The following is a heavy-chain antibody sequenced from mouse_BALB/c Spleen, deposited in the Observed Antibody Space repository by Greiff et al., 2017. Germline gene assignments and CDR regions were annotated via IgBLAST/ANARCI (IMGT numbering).Heavy chain of an antibody. CDR3: AREDGNYVGDY. V-gene: IGHV3-2*02. D-gene: IGHD2-1*01. J-gene: IGHJ4*01. CDR1: GYSITSDYA. CDR2: ISYSGST. Sequence: EVKLQESGPGLVKPSQSLSLTCTVTGYSITSDYAWNWIRQFPGNKLEWMGYISYSGSTSYNPSLKSRISITRDTSKNQFFLQLNSVTTEDTATYYCAREDGNYVGDYWGQGTSVTVSS.